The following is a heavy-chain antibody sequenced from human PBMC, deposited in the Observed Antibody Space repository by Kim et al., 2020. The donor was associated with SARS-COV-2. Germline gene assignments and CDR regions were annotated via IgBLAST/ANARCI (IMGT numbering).Heavy chain of an antibody. V-gene: IGHV3-30-3*01. J-gene: IGHJ6*02. CDR2: ISYDGSNE. Sequence: GGSLRLSCAASGFSFNNSPMHWVRQAPGKGLEWVTFISYDGSNEFYAESVKGRFTISRDNSKNTLYVQINSLRSEDTAIYYCARDYCSSNSCYIDVWGPGTAVTVSS. CDR1: GFSFNNSP. D-gene: IGHD2-2*01. CDR3: ARDYCSSNSCYIDV.